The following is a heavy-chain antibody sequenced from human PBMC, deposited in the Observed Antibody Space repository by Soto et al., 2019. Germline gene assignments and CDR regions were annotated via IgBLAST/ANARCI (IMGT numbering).Heavy chain of an antibody. CDR2: VVPLFGTP. CDR1: GGSFSMYA. D-gene: IGHD5-12*01. CDR3: ARGVDVMAKYEH. Sequence: QVQLVQSGAEVKEPGSSVKVSCKTSGGSFSMYAISWVRQAPGQGLEWLGGVVPLFGTPNYAQKFLDRVTITVDDSQSTVYMELSSLKSDDTAVYFCARGVDVMAKYEHWGHGSLVTVSS. V-gene: IGHV1-69*01. J-gene: IGHJ4*03.